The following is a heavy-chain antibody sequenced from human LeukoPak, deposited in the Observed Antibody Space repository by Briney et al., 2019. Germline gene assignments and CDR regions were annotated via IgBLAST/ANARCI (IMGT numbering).Heavy chain of an antibody. CDR2: INTNTGNP. Sequence: ASVKVSCKASGYTFTSYAMNWVRQAPGQGLEWMGWINTNTGNPTYAQGFTGRFVFSLDTSVSTAYLQISSLKAEDTAVYYCAREAEDSSGYYYGWFDPWGQGTLVTVSS. D-gene: IGHD3-22*01. V-gene: IGHV7-4-1*02. CDR3: AREAEDSSGYYYGWFDP. J-gene: IGHJ5*02. CDR1: GYTFTSYA.